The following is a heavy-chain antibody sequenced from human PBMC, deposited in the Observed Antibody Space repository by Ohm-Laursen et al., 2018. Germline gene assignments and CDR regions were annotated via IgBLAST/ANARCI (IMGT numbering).Heavy chain of an antibody. Sequence: SQTLSLTCTVSGDSISSYYWSWVRQPAGKGLDWIGRISATGNTNYNPSLKSRVTMSIDTSKNQFSLKLSSVTAADTAVYYRARSRSNGDFDYWGQGTLVTVSS. D-gene: IGHD6-13*01. CDR1: GDSISSYY. CDR2: ISATGNT. V-gene: IGHV4-4*07. CDR3: ARSRSNGDFDY. J-gene: IGHJ4*02.